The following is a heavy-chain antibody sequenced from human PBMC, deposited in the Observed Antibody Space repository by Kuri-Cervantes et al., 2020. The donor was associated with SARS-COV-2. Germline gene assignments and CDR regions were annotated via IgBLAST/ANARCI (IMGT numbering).Heavy chain of an antibody. CDR3: TTEAFPDY. Sequence: GESLKISCAASGFTFSSYEMNWVRQAPGKGLEWVGRIKSKTDGGTTDYAAPVKGRFTISRDDSKNTLYLQMNSLKTEDTAVYYCTTEAFPDYWGQGTLVTVSS. D-gene: IGHD2/OR15-2a*01. J-gene: IGHJ4*02. V-gene: IGHV3-15*01. CDR2: IKSKTDGGTT. CDR1: GFTFSSYE.